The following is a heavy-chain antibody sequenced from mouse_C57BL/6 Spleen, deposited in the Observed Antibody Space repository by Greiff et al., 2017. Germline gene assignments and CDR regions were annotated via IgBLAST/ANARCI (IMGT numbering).Heavy chain of an antibody. CDR3: ARGGYSNYQFAY. Sequence: EVQLQESGPELVKPGASVKMSCKASGYTFTDYNMHWVKQSHGKSLEWIGYINPNNGGTSYNQKFKGKATLTVNKSSSTAYMELRSLTSEDSAVYYCARGGYSNYQFAYWGKGTLVTVSA. D-gene: IGHD2-5*01. CDR1: GYTFTDYN. CDR2: INPNNGGT. J-gene: IGHJ3*01. V-gene: IGHV1-22*01.